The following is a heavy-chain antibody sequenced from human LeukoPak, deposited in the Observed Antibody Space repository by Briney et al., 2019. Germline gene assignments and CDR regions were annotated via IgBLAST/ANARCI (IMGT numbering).Heavy chain of an antibody. D-gene: IGHD5-18*01. Sequence: PSETLSLTCTVSGVSITTHYWSWLRQPPGKELEWIAYMTDSETTKNNPSLKSRITLSADTSKNQFSLSLSSVTEADTAVYFCATIKSGYPFGYFDFWGQEILVTVSS. CDR1: GVSITTHY. CDR3: ATIKSGYPFGYFDF. CDR2: MTDSETT. J-gene: IGHJ4*02. V-gene: IGHV4-59*11.